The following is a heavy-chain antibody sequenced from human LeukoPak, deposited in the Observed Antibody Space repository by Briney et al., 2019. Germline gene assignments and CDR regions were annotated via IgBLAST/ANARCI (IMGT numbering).Heavy chain of an antibody. CDR1: GYTFTSYD. J-gene: IGHJ2*01. Sequence: ASVKVSCKASGYTFTSYDINWVRRATGQGLEWMGWMNPNSGNTGYAQKFQGRVTMTRNTSISTAYMELSSLRSEDTAVYYCARELGYCSGGSCSDWYFDLWGRGTLVTVSS. D-gene: IGHD2-15*01. CDR2: MNPNSGNT. CDR3: ARELGYCSGGSCSDWYFDL. V-gene: IGHV1-8*01.